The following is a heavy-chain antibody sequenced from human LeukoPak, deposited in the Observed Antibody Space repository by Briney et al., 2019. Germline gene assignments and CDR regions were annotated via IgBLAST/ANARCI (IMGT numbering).Heavy chain of an antibody. V-gene: IGHV3-74*01. CDR2: TNNDGSFT. CDR1: GFTFSTYW. Sequence: GGSLRLSCAASGFTFSTYWMHWVRQVPGKGLVWVSRTNNDGSFTTYADSVKGRFTISRDNAKNTLYLQMNSLRAEDTAVYYCTREVLAAGKTLTYWGQGTLITVSS. J-gene: IGHJ4*02. CDR3: TREVLAAGKTLTY. D-gene: IGHD6-13*01.